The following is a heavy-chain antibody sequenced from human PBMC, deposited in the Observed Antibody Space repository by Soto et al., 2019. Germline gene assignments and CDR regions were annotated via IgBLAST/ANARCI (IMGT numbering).Heavy chain of an antibody. J-gene: IGHJ3*02. CDR3: ALNIVVVVAATLNAFDI. D-gene: IGHD2-15*01. CDR1: GGSISSSNW. Sequence: QVQLQESGPGLVKPSGTLSLTCAVSGGSISSSNWWSWVRQPPGKGLEWIGEIYHSGSTNYNPSLKARVTVAVDKSKNQFSLKLSSVTAAATAVYYCALNIVVVVAATLNAFDIWGQGTMVTVSS. V-gene: IGHV4-4*02. CDR2: IYHSGST.